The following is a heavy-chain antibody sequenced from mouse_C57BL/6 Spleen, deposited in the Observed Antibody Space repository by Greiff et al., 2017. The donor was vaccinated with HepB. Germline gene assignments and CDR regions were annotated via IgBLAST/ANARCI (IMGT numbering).Heavy chain of an antibody. CDR2: ISDGGSYT. J-gene: IGHJ4*01. Sequence: EVKLVESGGGLVKPGGSLKLSCAASGFTFSSYAMSWVRQTPEKRLEWVATISDGGSYTYYPDNVKGRFTISRDNAKNNLYLQMSHLKSEDTAMYYCAREGYSDYYAMDDWGQGTSVTVSS. D-gene: IGHD2-3*01. CDR1: GFTFSSYA. V-gene: IGHV5-4*01. CDR3: AREGYSDYYAMDD.